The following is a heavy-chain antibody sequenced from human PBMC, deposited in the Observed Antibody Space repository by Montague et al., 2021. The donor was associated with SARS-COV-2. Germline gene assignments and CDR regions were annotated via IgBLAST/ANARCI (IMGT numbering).Heavy chain of an antibody. D-gene: IGHD6-13*01. J-gene: IGHJ4*02. V-gene: IGHV3-33*01. CDR2: LWYDGGNK. Sequence: SLRLSCAASGFTFSSFGMHWVRQAPGKGLEWVAALWYDGGNKYYADSVKGRFTISRDHSKNTLYLQMNSLRAEDTAVYYCARELRGFSTSWYALDSWGQGTLVTVSS. CDR1: GFTFSSFG. CDR3: ARELRGFSTSWYALDS.